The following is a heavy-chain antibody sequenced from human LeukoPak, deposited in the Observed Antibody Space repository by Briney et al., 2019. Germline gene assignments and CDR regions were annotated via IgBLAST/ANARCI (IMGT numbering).Heavy chain of an antibody. CDR3: AKDRSGNYRDAFDF. D-gene: IGHD1-26*01. V-gene: IGHV3-23*01. Sequence: GGSLRLSCAASGFTFSSYAMSWVRQAPGEGLEWVSTISGSGGSTYYADSVKGRFTISRDNSKNTVDLQMNSLRAEDTAVYYCAKDRSGNYRDAFDFWGQGTMVTVSS. CDR2: ISGSGGST. J-gene: IGHJ3*01. CDR1: GFTFSSYA.